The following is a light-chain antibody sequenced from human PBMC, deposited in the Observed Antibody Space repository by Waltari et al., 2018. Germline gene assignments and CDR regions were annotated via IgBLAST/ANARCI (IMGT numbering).Light chain of an antibody. CDR2: FNS. CDR1: SSNIGAGYD. V-gene: IGLV1-40*01. CDR3: QSYDSSLSVYV. J-gene: IGLJ1*01. Sequence: QSVLTQPPSVSGAPGQRVTISCTGSSSNIGAGYDVHWYQQLPGTAPKLLIYFNSNRPSGVPDLFSGSKSGTSASLAITVLQAEDEADYYCQSYDSSLSVYVFGTGTKVTVL.